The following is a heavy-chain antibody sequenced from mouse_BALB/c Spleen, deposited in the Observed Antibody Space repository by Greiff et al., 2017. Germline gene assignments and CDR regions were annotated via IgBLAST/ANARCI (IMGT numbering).Heavy chain of an antibody. D-gene: IGHD1-1*01. CDR2: ISYSGST. J-gene: IGHJ1*01. CDR3: ARIYYGSRNWYFDV. V-gene: IGHV3-2*02. CDR1: GYSITSDYA. Sequence: EVQLQQSGPGLVKPSQSLSLTCTVTGYSITSDYAWNWIRQFPGNKLEWMGYISYSGSTSYNPSLKSRISITRDTSKNQFFLQLNSVTTEDTATYYCARIYYGSRNWYFDVWGAGTTVTVSS.